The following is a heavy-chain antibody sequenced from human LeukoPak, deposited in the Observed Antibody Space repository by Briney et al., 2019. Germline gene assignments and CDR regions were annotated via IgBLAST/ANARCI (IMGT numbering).Heavy chain of an antibody. J-gene: IGHJ4*02. D-gene: IGHD5-18*01. CDR1: GCTFSSYG. CDR2: IRYDGSNK. V-gene: IGHV3-30*02. CDR3: AKERDTAMVTIDY. Sequence: GGSLRLSCAASGCTFSSYGRHWVRQAPGKGLEWVAFIRYDGSNKYYAYSVNGRFTISRNTSKNTLYLQMTSLRAEDKAVYYCAKERDTAMVTIDYWGQGTLVTVSS.